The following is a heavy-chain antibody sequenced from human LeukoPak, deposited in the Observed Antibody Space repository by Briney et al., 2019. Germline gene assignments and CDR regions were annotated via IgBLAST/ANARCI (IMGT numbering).Heavy chain of an antibody. J-gene: IGHJ5*02. D-gene: IGHD1-26*01. CDR1: GGSISSSSYY. CDR2: IYYSGST. V-gene: IGHV4-39*01. CDR3: ARQRSGSYYNYWFDP. Sequence: SETLSLTCTVSGGSISSSSYYWGWIRQPPGKGREWIGSIYYSGSTYYNPSLKSRVTISVDTSKNQFSLKLSSVTAADTAVYYCARQRSGSYYNYWFDPWGQGTLVTVSS.